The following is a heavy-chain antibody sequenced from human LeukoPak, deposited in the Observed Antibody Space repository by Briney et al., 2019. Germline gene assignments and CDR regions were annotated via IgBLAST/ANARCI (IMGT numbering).Heavy chain of an antibody. CDR2: FDPEDGET. CDR1: GYTLTELS. V-gene: IGHV1-24*01. CDR3: ARNYYDSSGLAGSYYYYGMDV. J-gene: IGHJ6*02. D-gene: IGHD3-22*01. Sequence: ASVKVSCKVSGYTLTELSMHWVRQAPGKGLEWMGGFDPEDGETIYAQKFQGRVTMTEDTSTDTAYMELSSLRSEDTAVYYCARNYYDSSGLAGSYYYYGMDVWGQGTTVTVSS.